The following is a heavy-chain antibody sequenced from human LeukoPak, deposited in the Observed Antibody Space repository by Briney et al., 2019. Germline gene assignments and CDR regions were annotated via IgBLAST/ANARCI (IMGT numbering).Heavy chain of an antibody. Sequence: SETLSLTCAVYGGSFSGYYWSWIRQPPGKGLEWIGEINHSVSTNYNPSLTSRVTISVDTSKNQFSLKLSSVTAADTAVYYCARGSQSLGYCSGGSCRAKIFDYWGQGTLVTVSS. CDR1: GGSFSGYY. CDR2: INHSVST. J-gene: IGHJ4*02. V-gene: IGHV4-34*01. CDR3: ARGSQSLGYCSGGSCRAKIFDY. D-gene: IGHD2-15*01.